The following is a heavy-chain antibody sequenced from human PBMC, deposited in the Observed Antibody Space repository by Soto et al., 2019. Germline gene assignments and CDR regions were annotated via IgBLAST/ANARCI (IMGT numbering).Heavy chain of an antibody. J-gene: IGHJ4*02. V-gene: IGHV3-23*01. CDR2: ISGSDGRT. Sequence: GGSLRLSCAAFGFTFSSYAMSWVRQAPGKGLEWVSTISGSDGRTYSTDSVKGRFIISRDNSRNTAYLQMNSLRVEDTAVYYCAKVVSQDSPLALFGYCGRGTLVTVSS. D-gene: IGHD2-21*01. CDR3: AKVVSQDSPLALFGY. CDR1: GFTFSSYA.